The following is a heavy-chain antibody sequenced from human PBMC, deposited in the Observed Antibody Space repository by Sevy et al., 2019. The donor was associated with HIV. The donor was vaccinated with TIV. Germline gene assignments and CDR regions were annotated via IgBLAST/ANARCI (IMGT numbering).Heavy chain of an antibody. CDR2: FDPEDGRT. Sequence: ASVKVSCKLSGYTLTDFSMHWVRQAPGKGLEWVATFDPEDGRTIYARKFQGRVTMTEDTSTDTAYMELNSLRSEDTAVYYCATTKDYYDSSGYPFDYWGQGTQVTVSS. CDR3: ATTKDYYDSSGYPFDY. J-gene: IGHJ4*02. D-gene: IGHD3-22*01. V-gene: IGHV1-24*01. CDR1: GYTLTDFS.